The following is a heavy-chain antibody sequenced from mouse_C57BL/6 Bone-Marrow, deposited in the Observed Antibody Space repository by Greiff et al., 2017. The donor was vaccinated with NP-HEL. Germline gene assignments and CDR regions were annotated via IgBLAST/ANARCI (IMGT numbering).Heavy chain of an antibody. D-gene: IGHD6-5*01. CDR3: ARSLLLFYYAMDY. V-gene: IGHV1-22*01. Sequence: EVQGVESGPELVKPGASVKMSCKASGYTFTDYNMHWVKQSHGKSLEWIGYINPNNGGTSYNQKFKGKATLTVNKSSSTAYMELRSLTSEDSAVYYCARSLLLFYYAMDYWGQGTSVTVSS. CDR2: INPNNGGT. CDR1: GYTFTDYN. J-gene: IGHJ4*01.